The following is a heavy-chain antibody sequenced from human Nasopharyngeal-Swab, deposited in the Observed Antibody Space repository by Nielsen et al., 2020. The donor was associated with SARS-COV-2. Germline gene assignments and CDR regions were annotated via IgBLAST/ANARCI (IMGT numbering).Heavy chain of an antibody. Sequence: GESLKISCAASGFTFSSYSINWVRQAPGKGLELVASISSSSSYIYYADSVKGRFTISRDNAKNSLYLQMNSLRAEDTAVYYCARGQYCSSTSCYARGYYYYYGMDVWGQGTTVTVSS. V-gene: IGHV3-21*01. D-gene: IGHD2-2*01. J-gene: IGHJ6*02. CDR2: ISSSSSYI. CDR1: GFTFSSYS. CDR3: ARGQYCSSTSCYARGYYYYYGMDV.